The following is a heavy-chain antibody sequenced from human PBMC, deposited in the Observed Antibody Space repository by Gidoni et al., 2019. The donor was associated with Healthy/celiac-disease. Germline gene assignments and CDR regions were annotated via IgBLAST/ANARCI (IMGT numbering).Heavy chain of an antibody. V-gene: IGHV3-49*05. CDR2: IRSKAYGGTT. D-gene: IGHD4-17*01. CDR1: GFTFGDYA. CDR3: TRDYGDEGGGYYYGMDV. Sequence: EVQLVASGGCLVTPGRSLRLSCTASGFTFGDYAMSWFRQAPGKGLEWVGFIRSKAYGGTTEYDASVKGRFTISRDDSKSIAYLQMNSLKTEDTAVYYCTRDYGDEGGGYYYGMDVWGQGTTVTVSS. J-gene: IGHJ6*02.